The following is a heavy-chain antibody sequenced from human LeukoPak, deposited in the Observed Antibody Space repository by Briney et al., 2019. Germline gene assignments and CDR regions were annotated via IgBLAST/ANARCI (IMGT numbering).Heavy chain of an antibody. CDR3: ARLRSYGLGL. Sequence: GASLQISCKGSGYIFTSYWIGWVRQLPGKGREWMGIIYPGDSDTRYSPSFQGQVTISADKSISTAYLQWSSLKASDTAMYYCARLRSYGLGLWGQGTLVTVSS. CDR1: GYIFTSYW. J-gene: IGHJ4*02. CDR2: IYPGDSDT. V-gene: IGHV5-51*01. D-gene: IGHD5-18*01.